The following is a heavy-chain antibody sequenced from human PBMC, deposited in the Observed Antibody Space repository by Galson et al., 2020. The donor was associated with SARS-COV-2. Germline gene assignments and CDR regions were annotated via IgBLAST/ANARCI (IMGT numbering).Heavy chain of an antibody. V-gene: IGHV4-30-4*01. Sequence: SETLSLTCTVSGGSISSGDYYWSWIRQPPGKGLEWIGYIYYSGSTYYNPSLKSRVTMSVDTSKNHFSLKLNSVTAADTAVYYCARGSPDYGVVEYYFDYWGQGTLVTVSS. D-gene: IGHD4-17*01. CDR1: GGSISSGDYY. CDR3: ARGSPDYGVVEYYFDY. J-gene: IGHJ4*02. CDR2: IYYSGST.